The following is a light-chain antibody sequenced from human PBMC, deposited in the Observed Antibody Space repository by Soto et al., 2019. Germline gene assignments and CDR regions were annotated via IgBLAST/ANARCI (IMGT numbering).Light chain of an antibody. V-gene: IGKV1-33*01. J-gene: IGKJ2*02. CDR3: QQFDSVPCT. CDR1: QDIKSY. CDR2: AAS. Sequence: IQMTQSPSSLSASVGDRVTITCQASQDIKSYLIWYQQKPGKAPKLLIYAASTLGTGVSSRFSGSGSGTYFTLTISSLQPEDIATYYCQQFDSVPCTFGQGTKLEIK.